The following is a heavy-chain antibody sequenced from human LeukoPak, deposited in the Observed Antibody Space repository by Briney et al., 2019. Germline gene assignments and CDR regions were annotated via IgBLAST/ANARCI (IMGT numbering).Heavy chain of an antibody. D-gene: IGHD4-17*01. V-gene: IGHV1-2*02. J-gene: IGHJ6*02. Sequence: ASVKVSCKASGYTFTSYGISWVRQAPGQGLEWMGWINPNSGGTNYAQKFQGRVTMTRDTSISTAYMELSRLRSDDTAVYYCARALYYGDFTYYYYGMDVWGQGTTVTVSS. CDR1: GYTFTSYG. CDR2: INPNSGGT. CDR3: ARALYYGDFTYYYYGMDV.